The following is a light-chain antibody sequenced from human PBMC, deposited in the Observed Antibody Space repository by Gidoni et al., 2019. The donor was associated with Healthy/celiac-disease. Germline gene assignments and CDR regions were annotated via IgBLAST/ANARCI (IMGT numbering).Light chain of an antibody. Sequence: EIVMTQSPATLSVSPGERATLSCRASQSVSSNLAWYQQKPGQAPRLRIYGASTRATGIPARFSGSGSGTEFTLTISSLQSEDFAVYYFQQYNNWPPGFGQXTKLEIK. CDR3: QQYNNWPPG. J-gene: IGKJ2*03. CDR2: GAS. CDR1: QSVSSN. V-gene: IGKV3-15*01.